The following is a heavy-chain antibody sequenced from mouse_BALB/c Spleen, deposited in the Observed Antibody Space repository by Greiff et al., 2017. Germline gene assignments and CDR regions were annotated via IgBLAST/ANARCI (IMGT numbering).Heavy chain of an antibody. V-gene: IGHV1-87*01. D-gene: IGHD2-3*01. Sequence: VKLVESGAELARPGASVKLSCKASGYTFTSYWMQWVKQRPGQGLEWIGAIYPGDGDTRYTQKFKGKATLTADKSSSTAYMQLSSLASEDSAVYYCARVVTTGYFDYWGQGTTLTVSS. CDR2: IYPGDGDT. CDR3: ARVVTTGYFDY. CDR1: GYTFTSYW. J-gene: IGHJ2*01.